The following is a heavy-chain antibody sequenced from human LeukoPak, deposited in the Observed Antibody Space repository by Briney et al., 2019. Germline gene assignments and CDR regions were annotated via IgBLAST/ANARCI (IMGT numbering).Heavy chain of an antibody. D-gene: IGHD4-17*01. V-gene: IGHV3-21*01. CDR1: GFTFSSYS. CDR2: ISSSSSYI. CDR3: ARDLRRIITVTTGLDY. J-gene: IGHJ4*02. Sequence: NPGGSLRLSCAASGFTFSSYSMNWVRQAPGKGLEWVSSISSSSSYIYYADSVKGRFTISRDNAKNSLYLQMNSLRAEDTAVYYCARDLRRIITVTTGLDYWGQGTLVTVSS.